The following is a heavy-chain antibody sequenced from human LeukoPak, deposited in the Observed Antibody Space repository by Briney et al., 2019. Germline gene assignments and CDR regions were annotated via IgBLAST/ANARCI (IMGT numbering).Heavy chain of an antibody. Sequence: GASVKVSCKASGYTFTSYYMHWVRQAPGQGLEWMGLINPTGGSTGYAQKFQGRVTMTRDMSTSTDYMELSSLRSEDTAIYYCARDNSVGDNAWWFDRWGQGTLVTVSS. V-gene: IGHV1-46*01. D-gene: IGHD1-26*01. CDR2: INPTGGST. CDR1: GYTFTSYY. CDR3: ARDNSVGDNAWWFDR. J-gene: IGHJ5*02.